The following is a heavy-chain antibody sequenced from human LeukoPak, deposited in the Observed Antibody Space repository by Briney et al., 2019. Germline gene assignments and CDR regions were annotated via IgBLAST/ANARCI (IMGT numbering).Heavy chain of an antibody. CDR2: ISYDGSNE. CDR3: ARDIGNYDAGYYFDY. CDR1: GFTFSSYV. J-gene: IGHJ4*02. Sequence: GGSLRLSCAASGFTFSSYVMHWVRQAPGKGLEWVAIISYDGSNEYYADSVKGRFTISRDNSKNTLYLQMNSLRAADTAVYYCARDIGNYDAGYYFDYWGQGTLVTVSS. D-gene: IGHD3-3*01. V-gene: IGHV3-30*04.